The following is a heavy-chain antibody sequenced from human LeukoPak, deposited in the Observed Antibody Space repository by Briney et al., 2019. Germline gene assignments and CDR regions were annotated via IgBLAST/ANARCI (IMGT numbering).Heavy chain of an antibody. Sequence: GGSLRLSCAASGFTFSSYAMSWVRQAPGKGLEWVSIVTGTGSSTNYADSVRGRFTISRDNPKNTLYLQMNSLRAEDTATYYCAKGGTADLAYIDYWGQGALVTVSS. CDR2: VTGTGSST. D-gene: IGHD1/OR15-1a*01. CDR3: AKGGTADLAYIDY. J-gene: IGHJ4*02. CDR1: GFTFSSYA. V-gene: IGHV3-23*01.